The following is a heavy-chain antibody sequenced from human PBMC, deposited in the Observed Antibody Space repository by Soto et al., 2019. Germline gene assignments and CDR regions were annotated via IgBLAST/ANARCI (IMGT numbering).Heavy chain of an antibody. D-gene: IGHD2-8*01. CDR1: GGSISSYY. Sequence: SETLSLTCTVSGGSISSYYWSWIRQPPGKGLEWIGYIYYSGSTNYNPSLKSRVTISVDTSKNQFSLKLSSVTAADTAVYYCATDPGLMVFDYLGNGPLVTVS. J-gene: IGHJ4*01. CDR2: IYYSGST. CDR3: ATDPGLMVFDY. V-gene: IGHV4-59*12.